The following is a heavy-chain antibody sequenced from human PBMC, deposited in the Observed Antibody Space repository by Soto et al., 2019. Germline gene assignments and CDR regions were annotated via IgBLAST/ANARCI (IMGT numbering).Heavy chain of an antibody. Sequence: PGGSLRLSCVASGFSLSSHNINWVRQAPGKGLEWVSSITSSSSYIHYADSVKGRFTISRGNAKNSVYLQMNSLRAEDTAVYYCARERGAFDIWGQGTMVTVSS. CDR3: ARERGAFDI. CDR2: ITSSSSYI. D-gene: IGHD3-10*01. CDR1: GFSLSSHN. J-gene: IGHJ3*02. V-gene: IGHV3-21*01.